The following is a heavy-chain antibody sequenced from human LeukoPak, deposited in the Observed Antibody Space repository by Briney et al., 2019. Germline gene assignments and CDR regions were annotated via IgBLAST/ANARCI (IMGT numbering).Heavy chain of an antibody. D-gene: IGHD2-2*01. CDR3: ARDCSSTSCRPL. CDR1: GGTFSSYA. Sequence: ASVKVSCKASGGTFSSYAISWVRQAPGQGLEWMGGIIPIFGTANYAQKFQGRVTITRDDSTSTAYMELSSLRSEDTAVYYCARDCSSTSCRPLWGQGTLVTVSS. CDR2: IIPIFGTA. V-gene: IGHV1-69*05. J-gene: IGHJ4*02.